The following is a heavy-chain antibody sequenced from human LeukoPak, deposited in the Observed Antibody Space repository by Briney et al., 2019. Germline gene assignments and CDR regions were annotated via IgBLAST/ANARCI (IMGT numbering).Heavy chain of an antibody. CDR3: ANTVAGWDHDS. J-gene: IGHJ5*02. CDR2: IRNDETEI. D-gene: IGHD6-19*01. CDR1: GFPFKAYN. V-gene: IGHV3-30*02. Sequence: GGSLRLSCTAPGFPFKAYNIHWIRQSPGRGLEWVSFIRNDETEIHYADFAKGRFTISRDRSKNSVYLQMNSLRPDDTALYYCANTVAGWDHDSWGQGTLVTVSS.